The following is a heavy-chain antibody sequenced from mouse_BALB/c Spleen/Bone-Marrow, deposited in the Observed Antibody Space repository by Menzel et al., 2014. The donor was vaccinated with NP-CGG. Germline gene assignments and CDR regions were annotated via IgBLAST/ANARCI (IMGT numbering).Heavy chain of an antibody. J-gene: IGHJ3*01. Sequence: VKLQESGAELVKPGASVKLSCKASGYTFTSYYMYWVKRRPGQGLEWIGEINPSNGGTNFNEKFKSKATLTVDKSSSTAYMQLSSLTSEDSAVYYCTREGDSPFAYWGQGTLVTVSA. CDR3: TREGDSPFAY. CDR1: GYTFTSYY. CDR2: INPSNGGT. V-gene: IGHV1S81*02. D-gene: IGHD2-13*01.